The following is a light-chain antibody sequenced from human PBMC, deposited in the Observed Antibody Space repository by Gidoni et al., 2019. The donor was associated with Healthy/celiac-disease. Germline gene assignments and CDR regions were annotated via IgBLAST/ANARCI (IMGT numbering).Light chain of an antibody. Sequence: DIQMTQSPSTLSASVGARVTITCRASQSISSWLAWYQQKPGKAPKLLIYKASSLESGVPARFSGSGSGTEFTLTISSLQPEDFATYYCQQYNSYSGTFXXXTKVEIK. CDR1: QSISSW. V-gene: IGKV1-5*03. CDR3: QQYNSYSGT. CDR2: KAS. J-gene: IGKJ1*01.